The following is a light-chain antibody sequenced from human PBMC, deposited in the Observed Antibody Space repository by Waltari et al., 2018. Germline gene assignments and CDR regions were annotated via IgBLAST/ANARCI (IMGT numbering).Light chain of an antibody. CDR1: SSNIGSNA. J-gene: IGLJ3*02. CDR2: YDD. CDR3: ATWDDSLSGVV. V-gene: IGLV1-36*01. Sequence: QSVLTQPPSVSEAPRQRVTISCSGSSSNIGSNAVNWYQQLPGKAPKLLIYYDDLLPPGGSVRFCGSKAGPAASLAISGLQSEDEAHYYCATWDDSLSGVVFGGGTKLTVL.